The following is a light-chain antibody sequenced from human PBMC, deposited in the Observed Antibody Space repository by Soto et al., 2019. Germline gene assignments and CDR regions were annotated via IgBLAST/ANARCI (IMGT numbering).Light chain of an antibody. V-gene: IGKV1-5*01. Sequence: TQSPSTLSAAVGDRVTLTSRASQRLNTGLAWYQQRPGKAPILLIYDASTFESGVASRFSGGGYANEFPLTINNLPHDDLATYICQQYKSYSTFGQGTKVDIK. CDR3: QQYKSYST. CDR1: QRLNTG. CDR2: DAS. J-gene: IGKJ1*01.